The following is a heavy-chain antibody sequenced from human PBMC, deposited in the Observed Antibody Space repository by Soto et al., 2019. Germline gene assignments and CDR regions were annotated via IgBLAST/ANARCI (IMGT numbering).Heavy chain of an antibody. CDR1: GFTFSSYA. D-gene: IGHD1-26*01. V-gene: IGHV3-23*01. J-gene: IGHJ4*02. Sequence: EVQLLESGGGLVQPGGSLRHSCAASGFTFSSYAMSWVRQAPGKGLEWLAGITFRGDYTYYADSVKGRFTLSRDNSRNRLDLQMNSLKVEDTALYFCAKLGTMGVFDNWGQGTLLTVSS. CDR3: AKLGTMGVFDN. CDR2: ITFRGDYT.